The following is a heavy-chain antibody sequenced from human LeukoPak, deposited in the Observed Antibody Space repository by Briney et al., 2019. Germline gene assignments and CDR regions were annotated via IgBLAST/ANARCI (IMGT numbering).Heavy chain of an antibody. J-gene: IGHJ6*03. CDR3: ARGGIAAAGPRRGYYYYYYMDV. V-gene: IGHV1-46*01. CDR1: GYTFTSYY. CDR2: INPSGGST. D-gene: IGHD6-13*01. Sequence: ASVKVSCKASGYTFTSYYMHWVRQAPGQGLEWMGIINPSGGSTSYAQKFQGRVTMTRDMSTSTVYMELSSLRSEGTAVYYCARGGIAAAGPRRGYYYYYYMDVWGKGTTVTVSS.